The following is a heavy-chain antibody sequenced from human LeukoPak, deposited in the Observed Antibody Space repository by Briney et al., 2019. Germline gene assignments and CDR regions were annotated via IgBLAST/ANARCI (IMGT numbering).Heavy chain of an antibody. D-gene: IGHD6-19*01. CDR2: IYPGDSDT. J-gene: IGHJ5*02. Sequence: GESLKISCKGSGYSFTSYWIGWVRQMPGKGLEWMGIIYPGDSDTRYSPSFQGQVTISADKSISTAYLQWSSLKASDTAMYYCARQKGIAVAGTHGYWFDPWGQGTLVTVSS. V-gene: IGHV5-51*01. CDR1: GYSFTSYW. CDR3: ARQKGIAVAGTHGYWFDP.